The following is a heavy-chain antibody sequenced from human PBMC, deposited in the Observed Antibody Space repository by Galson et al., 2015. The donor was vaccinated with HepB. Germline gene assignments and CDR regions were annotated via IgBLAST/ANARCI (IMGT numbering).Heavy chain of an antibody. V-gene: IGHV1-46*01. CDR3: ARGGSSSWGPNDY. Sequence: SVKVSCKASGYTLTSYYMNWVRQAPGQGLEWVGVINTSRGGTSYAQKFQGRVTMTRDTSTGTVYMDVSSLKSEDTAVYYCARGGSSSWGPNDYWGQGTLVTVSS. CDR1: GYTLTSYY. J-gene: IGHJ4*02. D-gene: IGHD6-13*01. CDR2: INTSRGGT.